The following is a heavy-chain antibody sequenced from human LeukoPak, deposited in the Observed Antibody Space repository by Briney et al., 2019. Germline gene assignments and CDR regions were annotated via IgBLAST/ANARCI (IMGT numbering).Heavy chain of an antibody. CDR3: ANKGLPSQRHFDY. J-gene: IGHJ4*02. D-gene: IGHD6-25*01. V-gene: IGHV3-23*01. Sequence: PGGSLRLSCAASGFTFSSYGMSWVRQAPGKGLEWVSAISGSGGSTYYADSVKGRFTISRDNSKNTLYLQMNSLRGGDTAVYYCANKGLPSQRHFDYWGQGTLVTVSS. CDR2: ISGSGGST. CDR1: GFTFSSYG.